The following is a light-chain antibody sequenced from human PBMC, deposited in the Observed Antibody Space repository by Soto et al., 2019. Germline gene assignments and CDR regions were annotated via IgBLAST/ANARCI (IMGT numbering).Light chain of an antibody. CDR3: SSYRRANCSV. CDR2: EVS. V-gene: IGLV2-14*01. Sequence: QSVLTQPASVSGSPGQSITISWTGTSSDVGAYDYVSWYQQHPGKAPKLMISEVSNRPSGVSNRFSGSKSGNTASLTISGLQAEDEADYYCSSYRRANCSVFATGTKANVL. J-gene: IGLJ1*01. CDR1: SSDVGAYDY.